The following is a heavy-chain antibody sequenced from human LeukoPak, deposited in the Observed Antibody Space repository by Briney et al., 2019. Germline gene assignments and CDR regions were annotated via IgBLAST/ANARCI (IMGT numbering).Heavy chain of an antibody. CDR1: GFTFDDYG. J-gene: IGHJ6*03. CDR2: INWNGGST. CDR3: ARDDIAAAVSDYYMDV. D-gene: IGHD6-13*01. Sequence: GGSLRLSCAASGFTFDDYGMSWVRQAPGKGLEWVSGINWNGGSTGYADSVKGRFTISRDNAKNSLYLQMNSLRAEDTALYYCARDDIAAAVSDYYMDVWGKGTTVTVSS. V-gene: IGHV3-20*04.